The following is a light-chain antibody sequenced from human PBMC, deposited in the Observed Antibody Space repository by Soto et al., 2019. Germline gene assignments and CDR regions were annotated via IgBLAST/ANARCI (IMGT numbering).Light chain of an antibody. Sequence: DIVMTQSPLSLPVTPGEPASMSCRSIQSLLHSSGNNYLDWYVQKPGQSPQLLIYWGSYRASGVPDRFSGSGSGTDFKLKNSRVEADDVGISDCMQGQQTPSTFGPGTRRAIK. CDR3: MQGQQTPST. V-gene: IGKV2-28*01. J-gene: IGKJ5*01. CDR2: WGS. CDR1: QSLLHSSGNNY.